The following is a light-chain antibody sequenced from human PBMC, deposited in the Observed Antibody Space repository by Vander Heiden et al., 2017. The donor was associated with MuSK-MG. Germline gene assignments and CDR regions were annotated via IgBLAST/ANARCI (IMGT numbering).Light chain of an antibody. CDR1: SSNIGSNT. Sequence: QSVLTQPPSASGPPGQRVTISCSGSSSNIGSNTVNGYQHLPGTAPNLLIYRNDQRPSGVPDRFSGSKSGTSASLAISGLQAEDEADYYCAAWDDSLLFGGGTKLTVL. CDR2: RND. CDR3: AAWDDSLL. J-gene: IGLJ2*01. V-gene: IGLV1-44*01.